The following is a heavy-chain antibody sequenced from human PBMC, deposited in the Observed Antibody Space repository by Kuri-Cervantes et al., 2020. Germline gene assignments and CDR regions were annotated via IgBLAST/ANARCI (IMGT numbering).Heavy chain of an antibody. D-gene: IGHD6-13*01. CDR3: ARGQIAAAGPIGY. Sequence: SETLSLTCTVSGGSISSGSYYWSWIRQPAGKGLEWIGRIYTSGSTNYNPSLKSRVTISVDKSKNQFSLKLSSVTAADTAVYYCARGQIAAAGPIGYWGQGTLVTVSS. V-gene: IGHV4-61*02. J-gene: IGHJ4*02. CDR2: IYTSGST. CDR1: GGSISSGSYY.